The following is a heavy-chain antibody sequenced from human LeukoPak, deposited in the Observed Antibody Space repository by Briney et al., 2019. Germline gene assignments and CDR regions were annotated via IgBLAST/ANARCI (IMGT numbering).Heavy chain of an antibody. Sequence: GGSLRLSCAASGFTFSSYAMSWVRQAPGKGLEWVSAISGSGGSTYYADSVKGRFTISRDNSKNTLYLQMNSLRAEDTAVYYCARDSLGYCSGGSCLFYYYYGMDVWGQGTTVTVSS. CDR1: GFTFSSYA. D-gene: IGHD2-15*01. V-gene: IGHV3-23*01. CDR3: ARDSLGYCSGGSCLFYYYYGMDV. CDR2: ISGSGGST. J-gene: IGHJ6*02.